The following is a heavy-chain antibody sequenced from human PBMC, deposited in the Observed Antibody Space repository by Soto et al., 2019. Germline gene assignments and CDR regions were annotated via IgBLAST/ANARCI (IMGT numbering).Heavy chain of an antibody. CDR2: IYYSGST. CDR1: GGSFSGYY. J-gene: IGHJ3*02. D-gene: IGHD5-12*01. Sequence: PSETLSLTCAVSGGSFSGYYWSWIRQPPGKGLEWIGYIYYSGSTYYNPSLKSRVTISVDTSKNQFSLKLSSVTAADTAVYYCAKYIVATISDAFDIWGQGTMVTVSS. CDR3: AKYIVATISDAFDI. V-gene: IGHV4-59*06.